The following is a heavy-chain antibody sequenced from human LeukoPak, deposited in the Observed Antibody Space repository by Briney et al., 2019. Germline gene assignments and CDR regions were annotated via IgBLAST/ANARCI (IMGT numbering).Heavy chain of an antibody. V-gene: IGHV4-61*02. CDR3: ARGGYDILTGYYSSF. Sequence: SETLSLTCTVSGGSISSGSYYWSWIRQPAGKGLEWIGRIYTSGSTNYNPSLKGRVTISVDTSKNQFSLKLSSVTAADTAVYYCARGGYDILTGYYSSFWGQGTLVTVSS. D-gene: IGHD3-9*01. CDR2: IYTSGST. J-gene: IGHJ4*02. CDR1: GGSISSGSYY.